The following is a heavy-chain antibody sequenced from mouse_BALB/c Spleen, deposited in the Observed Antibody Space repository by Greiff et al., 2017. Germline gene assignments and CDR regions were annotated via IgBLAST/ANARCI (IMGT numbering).Heavy chain of an antibody. D-gene: IGHD3-1*01. V-gene: IGHV1-80*01. CDR3: ARSGGFAY. Sequence: LQESGAELVRPGSSVKISCKASGYAFSSYWMNWVKQRPGQGLEWIGQIYPGDGDTNYNGKFKGKATLTADKSSSTAYMQLSSLTSEDSAVYFCARSGGFAYWGQGTLVTVSA. J-gene: IGHJ3*01. CDR2: IYPGDGDT. CDR1: GYAFSSYW.